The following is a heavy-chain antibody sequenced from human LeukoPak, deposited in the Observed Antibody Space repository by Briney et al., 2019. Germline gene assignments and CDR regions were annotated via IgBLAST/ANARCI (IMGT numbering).Heavy chain of an antibody. CDR2: IKEDGSKK. D-gene: IGHD3-22*01. CDR1: GFTFSGHW. V-gene: IGHV3-7*03. CDR3: ATPLDYRDSSGFHQGGD. J-gene: IGHJ4*02. Sequence: GGSLRLSCAASGFTFSGHWMTWVRQASGKGLEWVANIKEDGSKKNYVDSVKGRFTISRDNAKNSLYLQMTSLRAEDTVMYYCATPLDYRDSSGFHQGGDWGQGTLVTVSS.